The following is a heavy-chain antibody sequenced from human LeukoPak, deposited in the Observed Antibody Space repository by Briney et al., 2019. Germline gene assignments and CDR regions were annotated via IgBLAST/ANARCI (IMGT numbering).Heavy chain of an antibody. Sequence: PSETLSLTCTVSGGSISSYYWSWIRQPPGKGLEWIGEINHSGSTNYNPSLKSRVTISVDTSKNQFSLKLSSVTAADTAVYYCARRLISRHGDYRRYYYYMDVWGKGTTVTISS. CDR3: ARRLISRHGDYRRYYYYMDV. D-gene: IGHD4-17*01. CDR2: INHSGST. V-gene: IGHV4-34*01. J-gene: IGHJ6*03. CDR1: GGSISSYY.